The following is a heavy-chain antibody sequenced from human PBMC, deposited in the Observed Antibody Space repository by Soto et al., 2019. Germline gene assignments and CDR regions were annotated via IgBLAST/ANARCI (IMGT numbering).Heavy chain of an antibody. D-gene: IGHD6-13*01. CDR3: ARAHNLGLAAG. Sequence: QVQLVQSGAEVKEPGASVKVSCKASGYTFTSYGIGWVRQAPGQGLEWMGWISAYNGNKKYAQKFQGRVTMTTDTSTSTAYMELRSLRSDDTAVYYCARAHNLGLAAGWRQGTLVTVSS. V-gene: IGHV1-18*01. CDR1: GYTFTSYG. J-gene: IGHJ4*02. CDR2: ISAYNGNK.